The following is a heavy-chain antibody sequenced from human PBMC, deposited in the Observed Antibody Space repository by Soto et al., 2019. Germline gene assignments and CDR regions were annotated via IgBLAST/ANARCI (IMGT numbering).Heavy chain of an antibody. V-gene: IGHV4-39*01. CDR3: ARLRQQLVLY. Sequence: PSETLSLTCTVSGGSVSSGSYYWSWIRQPPGKGLEWIGSIYYSGSTYYNPSLKSRVTISVDTSKNQFSLKLSSVTAADTAVYYCARLRQQLVLYWGQGALVTVSS. J-gene: IGHJ4*02. CDR2: IYYSGST. D-gene: IGHD6-13*01. CDR1: GGSVSSGSYY.